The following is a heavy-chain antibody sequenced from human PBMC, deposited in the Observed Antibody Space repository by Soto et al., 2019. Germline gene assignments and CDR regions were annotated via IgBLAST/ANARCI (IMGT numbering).Heavy chain of an antibody. CDR2: IYHSGST. Sequence: QVQLQESGPGLVKPSGTLSLTCAVSGDSISSRNWWTWVRQPPGKGLEWIGEIYHSGSTNYSPTLRGRGPMAGKMSQDQFPLKLASWTAAEKGVDYLWRGGNVVGGTIYPDSWGQGTLVTVSS. J-gene: IGHJ4*02. D-gene: IGHD2-2*01. CDR1: GDSISSRNW. CDR3: WRGGNVVGGTIYPDS. V-gene: IGHV4-4*02.